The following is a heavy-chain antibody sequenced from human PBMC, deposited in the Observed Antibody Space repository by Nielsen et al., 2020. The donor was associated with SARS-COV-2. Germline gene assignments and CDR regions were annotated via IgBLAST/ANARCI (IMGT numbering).Heavy chain of an antibody. Sequence: GESLKISCAASGFTFSSYWMSWVRQAPGKGLEWVSAISGASTYSAESVKGRFTISRDNSKNTLYLHMNSLRAEDTAVYFCAKVGSGYYYSYFDYWGQGTLVTVSS. D-gene: IGHD3-22*01. V-gene: IGHV3-23*01. CDR3: AKVGSGYYYSYFDY. CDR1: GFTFSSYW. J-gene: IGHJ4*02. CDR2: ISGAST.